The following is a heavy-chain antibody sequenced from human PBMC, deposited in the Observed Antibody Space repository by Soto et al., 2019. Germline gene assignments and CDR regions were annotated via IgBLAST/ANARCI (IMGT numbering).Heavy chain of an antibody. CDR3: ATNAY. Sequence: GGSLRLSCAASGFSFINAWMSWVRQAPGKGPEWVAKIKKDGSEKYYVDSVKGRFSISRDNAKNSVYLQMNSLRAEDTAVYYCATNAYWGQGSLVTVSS. V-gene: IGHV3-7*01. CDR2: IKKDGSEK. CDR1: GFSFINAW. J-gene: IGHJ4*02.